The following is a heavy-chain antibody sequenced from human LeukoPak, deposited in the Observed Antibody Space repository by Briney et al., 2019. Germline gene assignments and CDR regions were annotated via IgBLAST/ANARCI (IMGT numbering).Heavy chain of an antibody. D-gene: IGHD2-2*01. CDR1: GGSISSYY. Sequence: PSETLSLTCTVSGGSISSYYWSWIRQPPGKGLEWIGYIYYSGSTNYNPSLKSRVTISVDTSKNQFSLKLSSVTAADTAVYYCAAGCGSTSCYAYFGMDVWGQGTTVTVSS. CDR3: AAGCGSTSCYAYFGMDV. CDR2: IYYSGST. V-gene: IGHV4-59*01. J-gene: IGHJ6*02.